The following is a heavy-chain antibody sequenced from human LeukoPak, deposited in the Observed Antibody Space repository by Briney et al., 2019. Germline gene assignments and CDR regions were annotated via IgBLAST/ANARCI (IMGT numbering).Heavy chain of an antibody. J-gene: IGHJ5*02. Sequence: TSETPSLTCTVSDGSSISSSWNWIRQPPGKGLEWIGYIYYSGSTKYNPSLESRVTISVDTSKNQISLNLRSVTAADTAIYYCARRQQTGGDNGLHNWFDPWGQGTLVTVSS. CDR3: ARRQQTGGDNGLHNWFDP. CDR1: DGSSISSS. D-gene: IGHD2-21*01. V-gene: IGHV4-59*08. CDR2: IYYSGST.